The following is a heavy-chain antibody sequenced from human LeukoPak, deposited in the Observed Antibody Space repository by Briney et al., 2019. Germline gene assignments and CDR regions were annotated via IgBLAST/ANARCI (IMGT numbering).Heavy chain of an antibody. CDR3: AREGGGFYDSSGYYEGSFDY. CDR1: GFTFSSYA. J-gene: IGHJ4*02. V-gene: IGHV3-30*04. CDR2: ISYDGSNK. D-gene: IGHD3-22*01. Sequence: GGSLRLSCAASGFTFSSYAMHWVRQAPGKGLEWVAVISYDGSNKYYADSVKGRFTISRDNSKNTLYLQMNSLRAEDTAVYYCAREGGGFYDSSGYYEGSFDYWGQGTLVTVSS.